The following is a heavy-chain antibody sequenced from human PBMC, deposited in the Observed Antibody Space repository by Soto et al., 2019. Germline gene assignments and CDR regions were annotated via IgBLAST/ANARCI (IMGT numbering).Heavy chain of an antibody. CDR1: GFTFSIYA. D-gene: IGHD4-4*01. Sequence: GGSLRLSCAASGFTFSIYAMTWLRQAQAQGLEWVSAISGSGGSTYCADSVKGRFTITRDNSKNTLYLHMSSLRPEDTAVYYCATTYSMDVWGRGTTVSV. J-gene: IGHJ6*02. V-gene: IGHV3-23*01. CDR3: ATTYSMDV. CDR2: ISGSGGST.